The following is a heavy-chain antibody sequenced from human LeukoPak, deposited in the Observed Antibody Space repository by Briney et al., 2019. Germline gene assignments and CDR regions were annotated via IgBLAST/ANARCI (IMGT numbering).Heavy chain of an antibody. V-gene: IGHV3-23*01. J-gene: IGHJ4*02. CDR3: AKSYSGGMGITFGGVIVTYPFDY. Sequence: GGSLRLSCAASGFTFSSYAMSWVRQAPGKGLEWVSAISGSGGSTYYADSVKGRFTISRDNSKNTLYLQMNSLRAEDTAVYYCAKSYSGGMGITFGGVIVTYPFDYWGQGTLVTVSS. D-gene: IGHD3-16*02. CDR2: ISGSGGST. CDR1: GFTFSSYA.